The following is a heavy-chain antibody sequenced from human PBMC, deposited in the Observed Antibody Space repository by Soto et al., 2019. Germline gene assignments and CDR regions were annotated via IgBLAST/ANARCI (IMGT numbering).Heavy chain of an antibody. CDR1: GGSVSDDNYY. CDR2: IYHTGST. CDR3: ARGNWKGDY. D-gene: IGHD1-20*01. J-gene: IGHJ4*02. V-gene: IGHV4-61*01. Sequence: PSETLSLTCTVSGGSVSDDNYYWSWIRQPPGKRLEWIGYIYHTGSTNFNPSLKSRVTMSVDKSKNQFSLTLNSVTAADTAVYYCARGNWKGDYWGQGTLVTVSS.